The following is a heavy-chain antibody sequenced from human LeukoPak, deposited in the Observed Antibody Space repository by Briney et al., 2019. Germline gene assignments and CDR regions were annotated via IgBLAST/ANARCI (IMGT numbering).Heavy chain of an antibody. V-gene: IGHV4-59*08. D-gene: IGHD1-26*01. CDR2: IYYSGST. CDR3: AGHDNGTSYRFCDY. J-gene: IGHJ4*02. CDR1: GGSISSYY. Sequence: SETLSLTCTVSGGSISSYYWRCIRQPPGKGLECIGYIYYSGSTIYNPSLKSRVTISVDTSKNQFSLKLSSVPAADTTVFCFAGHDNGTSYRFCDYWGKGNLVTVSS.